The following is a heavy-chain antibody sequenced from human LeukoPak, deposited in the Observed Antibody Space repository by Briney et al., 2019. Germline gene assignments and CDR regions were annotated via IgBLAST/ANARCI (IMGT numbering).Heavy chain of an antibody. D-gene: IGHD6-19*01. V-gene: IGHV3-48*02. CDR2: ISSSSSTI. CDR1: GFTFISYS. Sequence: GSLRLSCAASGFTFISYSMNWVRQAPGKGLEWVSYISSSSSTIYYADSVKGRFTISRDNAKNSLYLQMNSLRDEDTAVYYCARADLQWLVPDYWGQGTLVTVSS. J-gene: IGHJ4*02. CDR3: ARADLQWLVPDY.